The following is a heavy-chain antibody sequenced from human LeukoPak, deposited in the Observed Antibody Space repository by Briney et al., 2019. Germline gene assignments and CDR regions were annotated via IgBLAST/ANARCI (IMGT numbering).Heavy chain of an antibody. CDR2: INWNGGST. D-gene: IGHD1-26*01. Sequence: PGGPLRLSCAASGFTCDDYGVPWVRQAPGKGLEGLSGINWNGGSTGYADSVKGRFTISRDNAKNSLYLQMNSLRAEDTALYHCARTRYSGSYGGVDYWGQGTLVTVSS. J-gene: IGHJ4*02. V-gene: IGHV3-20*01. CDR3: ARTRYSGSYGGVDY. CDR1: GFTCDDYG.